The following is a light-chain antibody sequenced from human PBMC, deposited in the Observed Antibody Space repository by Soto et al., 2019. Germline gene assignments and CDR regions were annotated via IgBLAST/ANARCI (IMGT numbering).Light chain of an antibody. Sequence: EIVLTQSPATLSLSPGERATLSCRASQSVSTYLVWYQQKPGQAPRLLIYDASNRATGIPARFSGSGSGTDFTLTISSLEPEDFATYYCQQYNSYPYTFGQGTKLEIK. CDR2: DAS. J-gene: IGKJ2*01. CDR1: QSVSTY. CDR3: QQYNSYPYT. V-gene: IGKV3-11*01.